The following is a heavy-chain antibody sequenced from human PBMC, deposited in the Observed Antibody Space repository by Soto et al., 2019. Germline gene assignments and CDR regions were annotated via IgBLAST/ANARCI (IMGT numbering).Heavy chain of an antibody. CDR3: ARNVPVTPLGY. CDR1: GVTVSNNF. V-gene: IGHV3-66*01. J-gene: IGHJ4*02. CDR2: IYSGGGT. Sequence: EVQLVESGGDLVQPGGSLRHSCAASGVTVSNNFMSWVRQAPGKGLEWVSIIYSGGGTQYADSVKGRFTISRDNYKNTVYLQMNSLRVEDTAVYYCARNVPVTPLGYWGQGTLVTVSS. D-gene: IGHD4-17*01.